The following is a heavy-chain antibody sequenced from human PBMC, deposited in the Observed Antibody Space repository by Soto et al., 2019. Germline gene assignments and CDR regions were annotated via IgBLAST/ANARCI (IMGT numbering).Heavy chain of an antibody. CDR2: IKQDGSEK. Sequence: PGGSLSLSCAVSGFTFSSYWMTWVRPAPGKGLEWVANIKQDGSEKYYVDSVKVRFTISRDNAKNSLYLQMNSLRAEDTAVYYCARDLVWTDYYYYYGMDVWGQGTTVTVSS. D-gene: IGHD2-21*02. CDR3: ARDLVWTDYYYYYGMDV. J-gene: IGHJ6*02. V-gene: IGHV3-7*03. CDR1: GFTFSSYW.